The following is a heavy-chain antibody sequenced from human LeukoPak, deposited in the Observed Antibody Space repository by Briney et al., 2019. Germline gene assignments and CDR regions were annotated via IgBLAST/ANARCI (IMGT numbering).Heavy chain of an antibody. J-gene: IGHJ4*02. CDR1: GFTFSSYG. CDR3: AKDRRDGYNFPDY. Sequence: GGSLRLSCAASGFTFSSYGMHWVRQAPGKGLEWVAFTRYDGSNNYYADSVKGRFTISRDNSKNTLYLQMNSLRAEDTAVYYCAKDRRDGYNFPDYWGQGTLVTVSS. V-gene: IGHV3-30*02. D-gene: IGHD5-24*01. CDR2: TRYDGSNN.